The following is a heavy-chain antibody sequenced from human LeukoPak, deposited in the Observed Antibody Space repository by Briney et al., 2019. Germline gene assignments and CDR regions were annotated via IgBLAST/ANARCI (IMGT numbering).Heavy chain of an antibody. V-gene: IGHV3-49*04. J-gene: IGHJ4*02. D-gene: IGHD1-26*01. CDR1: GFTFGDYA. CDR2: IRSKAYGGTT. Sequence: PGGSLRLSCTASGFTFGDYAMSWVRQAPGEGLEWVGFIRSKAYGGTTEYAASVKGRFTISRDDSKSIAYLQMNSLKTEDTAVYYCTRGKELLFDYWGQGTLVTVSS. CDR3: TRGKELLFDY.